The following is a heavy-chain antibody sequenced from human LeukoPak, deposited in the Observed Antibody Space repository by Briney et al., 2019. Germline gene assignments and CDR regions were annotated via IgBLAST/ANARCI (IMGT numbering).Heavy chain of an antibody. CDR3: AKHYDFWSGYWGTSHDAFDI. CDR1: GFTFSSYA. J-gene: IGHJ3*02. V-gene: IGHV3-23*01. Sequence: PGGSLRLSCAASGFTFSSYAMSWVRQAPGKGLEWVSAISGSGGSTYYADSVKGRFTISRDNSKNTLYLQMNSLRAEDTAVYYCAKHYDFWSGYWGTSHDAFDIWGQGTMVTVSS. D-gene: IGHD3-3*01. CDR2: ISGSGGST.